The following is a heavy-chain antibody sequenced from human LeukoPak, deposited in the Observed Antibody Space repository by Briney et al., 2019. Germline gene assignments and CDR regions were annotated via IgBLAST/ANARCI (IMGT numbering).Heavy chain of an antibody. CDR1: GYTCTGYY. J-gene: IGHJ4*02. CDR3: ARVLNDFWSGYPTKFDY. CDR2: INPNSGGT. D-gene: IGHD3-3*01. Sequence: ASVKVSCKASGYTCTGYYMHWVRQAPGQGLEWMGRINPNSGGTNYAQKFQGRVTMTRDTSISTAYMELSRLRSDDTAVYYCARVLNDFWSGYPTKFDYWGQGTLVTVSS. V-gene: IGHV1-2*06.